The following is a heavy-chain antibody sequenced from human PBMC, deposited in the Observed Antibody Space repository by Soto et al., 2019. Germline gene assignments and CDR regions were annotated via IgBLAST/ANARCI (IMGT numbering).Heavy chain of an antibody. V-gene: IGHV3-33*01. D-gene: IGHD3-10*01. J-gene: IGHJ4*02. CDR2: IWYDGSNK. CDR1: GFTFSSYG. CDR3: ARDHQTRLWFGELLDY. Sequence: QVQLVEAGGGVVQPGRSLRLSCAASGFTFSSYGMHWVRQAPGKGLEWVAVIWYDGSNKYYADSVKGRFTISRDNSKNAQNLQMNSLKDEDTAVYYCARDHQTRLWFGELLDYWGQGTLVTVSS.